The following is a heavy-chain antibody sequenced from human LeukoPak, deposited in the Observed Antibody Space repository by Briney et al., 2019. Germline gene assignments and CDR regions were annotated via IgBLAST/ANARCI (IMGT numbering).Heavy chain of an antibody. Sequence: SETLSLTCAVYGGSFSGYYWSWIRQPPGKGLEWIGSIYYSGSTYYNPSLKSRVTISVDTSKNQFSLKLSSVTAADTAVYYCARLQNWFDPWGQGTLVTVSS. D-gene: IGHD5-24*01. V-gene: IGHV4-34*01. CDR2: IYYSGST. CDR3: ARLQNWFDP. CDR1: GGSFSGYY. J-gene: IGHJ5*02.